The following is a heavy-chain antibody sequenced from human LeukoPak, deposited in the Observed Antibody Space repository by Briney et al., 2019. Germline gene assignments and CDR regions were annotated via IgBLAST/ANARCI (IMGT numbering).Heavy chain of an antibody. CDR2: ISSNGGST. J-gene: IGHJ4*02. Sequence: GGSLRLSCSASGFTFSSYAMHWVRQAPGKGLEYVSAISSNGGSTYYADSVKGRFTISRVNSKNTLYLQMSSLRAEDTAVYYCVKGHLVWELGDYFDYWGQGTLVTVSS. V-gene: IGHV3-64D*09. CDR1: GFTFSSYA. D-gene: IGHD1-26*01. CDR3: VKGHLVWELGDYFDY.